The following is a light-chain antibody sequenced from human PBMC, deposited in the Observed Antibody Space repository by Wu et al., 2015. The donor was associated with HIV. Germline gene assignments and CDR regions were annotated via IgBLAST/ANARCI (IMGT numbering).Light chain of an antibody. J-gene: IGKJ2*03. V-gene: IGKV3-15*01. CDR1: QSVSNS. Sequence: EVVMTQSPATLSVSPGERATLSCRTSQSVSNSLAWYQHKPGQGPRLLIYGSFTRASGTPARFSGSGSGTDFTLTISSLQPDDFAIYYCQQYKSYSSYSFGQGTKVEIK. CDR2: GSF. CDR3: QQYKSYSSYS.